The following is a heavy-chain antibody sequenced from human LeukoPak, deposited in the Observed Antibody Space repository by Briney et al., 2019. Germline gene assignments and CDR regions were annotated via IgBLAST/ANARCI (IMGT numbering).Heavy chain of an antibody. Sequence: PGGSLRLSCAASGFTFSDYYMSWIRQAPGKGLEWVSYISSSGSTIYYADSVKGRFTISRDNSKNTLYLQMNSLRAEDTAIYYCANPNSDGYYFYFDYWGQGTLVTVSS. D-gene: IGHD3-22*01. CDR3: ANPNSDGYYFYFDY. CDR1: GFTFSDYY. J-gene: IGHJ4*02. CDR2: ISSSGSTI. V-gene: IGHV3-11*01.